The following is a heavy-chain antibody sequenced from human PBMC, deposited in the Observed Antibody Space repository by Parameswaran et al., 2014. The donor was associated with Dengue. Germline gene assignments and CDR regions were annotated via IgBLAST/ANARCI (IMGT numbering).Heavy chain of an antibody. V-gene: IGHV4-39*07. D-gene: IGHD3-10*01. CDR3: ARAELWLELFDF. CDR2: IYYSGSA. Sequence: VRQAPGKGLEWIGSIYYSGSAYYNPSLKSRVTISVDTSKNQFSLNLSSVTAADTAVYYCARAELWLELFDFWGQGTLVTVSS. J-gene: IGHJ4*02.